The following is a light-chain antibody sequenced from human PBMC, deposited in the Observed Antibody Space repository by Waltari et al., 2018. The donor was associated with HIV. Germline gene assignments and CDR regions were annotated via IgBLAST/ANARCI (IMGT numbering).Light chain of an antibody. V-gene: IGKV1-9*01. J-gene: IGKJ3*01. Sequence: DIQLTQPPSFLSASVGDRVTVTCRASQAVDSYLACYQQKPGKAPRLLIYAASTLQSGVPSRFSGSGSGTEFTLTISSLQPEDFATYYCQQLNSYPFTFGPGTKVDIK. CDR1: QAVDSY. CDR2: AAS. CDR3: QQLNSYPFT.